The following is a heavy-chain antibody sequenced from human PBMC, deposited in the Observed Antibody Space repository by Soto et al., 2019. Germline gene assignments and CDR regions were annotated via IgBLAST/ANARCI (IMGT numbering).Heavy chain of an antibody. V-gene: IGHV4-59*01. D-gene: IGHD6-13*01. CDR3: VRDGAATGSVYLDY. CDR1: GGSISGYF. J-gene: IGHJ4*02. Sequence: SETLSLTCTVSGGSISGYFWSWIRQPPGKGLEWIGSISYSGSTNYNSSLKSRVTMSIDTSKNQFSLRLTSVTAADTAVYYCVRDGAATGSVYLDYWGQGTLVTVSS. CDR2: ISYSGST.